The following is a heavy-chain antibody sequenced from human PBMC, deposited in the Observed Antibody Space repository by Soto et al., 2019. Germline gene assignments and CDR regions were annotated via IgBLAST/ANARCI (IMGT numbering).Heavy chain of an antibody. J-gene: IGHJ6*03. CDR2: IYSGGTT. CDR1: GFTVSTNY. Sequence: GSLRLSCAASGFTVSTNYLSWVRQAPGKGLEWVSLIYSGGTTYYADSVRGRFTISRDNSKNTLYLQMDSLRAEDTAVYYCARDLAAAAEDYMDVWGKGTTVTVSS. CDR3: ARDLAAAAEDYMDV. D-gene: IGHD6-13*01. V-gene: IGHV3-66*01.